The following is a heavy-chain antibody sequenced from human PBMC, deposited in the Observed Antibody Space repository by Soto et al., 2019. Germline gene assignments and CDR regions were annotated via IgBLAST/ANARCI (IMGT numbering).Heavy chain of an antibody. Sequence: SETLSLTCTVSGGSISSGGYYWSWIRQHPGKGLEWIGYIYYSGSTYYNPSLKSRVTISVDTSKNQFSLKLSSVTAADTAVYYCARGPGTMDKIDYCGQGTPVTVSS. CDR2: IYYSGST. CDR1: GGSISSGGYY. D-gene: IGHD3-10*01. V-gene: IGHV4-31*03. CDR3: ARGPGTMDKIDY. J-gene: IGHJ4*02.